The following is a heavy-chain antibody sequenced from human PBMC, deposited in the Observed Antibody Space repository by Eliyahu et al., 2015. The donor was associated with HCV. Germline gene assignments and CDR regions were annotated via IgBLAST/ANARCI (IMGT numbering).Heavy chain of an antibody. Sequence: QVQLVESGGGVVQPGRSLXLSCSASXFXFRRCGXHXVRQGPGKGVGWVAVXWYXGSNKYYAXSVKGRFTISRDNSKNTLYLQMNSLRAEDTAVYYCARDRKDDYGVDNYFDYWGQGTLVTVSS. V-gene: IGHV3-33*01. CDR1: XFXFRRCG. D-gene: IGHD4-17*01. CDR2: XWYXGSNK. J-gene: IGHJ4*02. CDR3: ARDRKDDYGVDNYFDY.